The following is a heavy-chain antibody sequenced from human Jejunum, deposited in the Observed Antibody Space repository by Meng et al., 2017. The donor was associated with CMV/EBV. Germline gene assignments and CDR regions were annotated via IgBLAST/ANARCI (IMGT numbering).Heavy chain of an antibody. J-gene: IGHJ4*02. V-gene: IGHV3-66*01. CDR2: IYSGGGT. CDR1: GFSVSSNF. D-gene: IGHD6-6*01. Sequence: VQLVGSGGGLVQPGGSLGLSCAASGFSVSSNFMSWVRQAPGKGLEWVSIIYSGGGTDYADSVKGRFTISRDNSKNTLYLQMNSLGAEDTAVYYCASPPPIGAALDYWGQGTLVTVSS. CDR3: ASPPPIGAALDY.